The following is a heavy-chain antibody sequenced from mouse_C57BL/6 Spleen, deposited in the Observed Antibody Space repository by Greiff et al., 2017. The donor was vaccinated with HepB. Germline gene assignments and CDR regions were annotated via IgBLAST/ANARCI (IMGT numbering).Heavy chain of an antibody. V-gene: IGHV1-26*01. CDR3: ARTLKLGLYAMDY. CDR1: GYTFTDYY. D-gene: IGHD4-1*01. J-gene: IGHJ4*01. Sequence: EVQLQQSGPELVKPGASVKISCKASGYTFTDYYMNWVKQSHGKSLEWIGDINPNNGGTSYNQKFKGKATLTVDKSSSTAYMELRSLTSEDSAVYYCARTLKLGLYAMDYWGQGTSVTVSS. CDR2: INPNNGGT.